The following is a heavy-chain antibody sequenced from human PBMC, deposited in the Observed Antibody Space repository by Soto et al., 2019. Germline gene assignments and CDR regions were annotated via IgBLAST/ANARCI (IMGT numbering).Heavy chain of an antibody. CDR3: ARGPVVPAATDFDY. V-gene: IGHV4-59*01. CDR1: GGSISSYY. Sequence: SETLSLTCTVSGGSISSYYWSWIRQPPGKGLEWIGYIYYSGSTNYNPSLKSRVTISVDTSKNQFSLKLSSVTAADTAVYYCARGPVVPAATDFDYWGKGTLVTVAS. CDR2: IYYSGST. J-gene: IGHJ4*02. D-gene: IGHD2-2*01.